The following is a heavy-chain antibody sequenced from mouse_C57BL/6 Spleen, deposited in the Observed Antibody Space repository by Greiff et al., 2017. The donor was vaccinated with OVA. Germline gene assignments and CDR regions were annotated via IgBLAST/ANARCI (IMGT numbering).Heavy chain of an antibody. CDR1: GYSITSGYY. CDR3: ARDYH. Sequence: DVQLQESGPGLVKTSQSLSLPRSVTGYSITSGYYWNWIREFPGKKLERMGYISYDGSNNYNPSLKNRSSITRDTSKNQFFLKLNSVTTEDTATYYCARDYHWGQGTLVTVSA. V-gene: IGHV3-6*01. CDR2: ISYDGSN. J-gene: IGHJ3*01.